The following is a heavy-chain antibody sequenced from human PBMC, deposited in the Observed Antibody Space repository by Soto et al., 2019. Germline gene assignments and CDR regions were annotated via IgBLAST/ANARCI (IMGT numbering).Heavy chain of an antibody. J-gene: IGHJ3*02. CDR2: ISGSGGST. CDR1: GFTFSSYA. CDR3: AKGRGIVVVPAAHDAFDI. Sequence: GGSLRLSCAASGFTFSSYAMSWVRQAPGKGLEWVSAISGSGGSTYYADSVKGRFTISRDNSKNTLYLQMNSLRAEDTDVYYCAKGRGIVVVPAAHDAFDIWGQGTMVTVSS. D-gene: IGHD2-2*01. V-gene: IGHV3-23*01.